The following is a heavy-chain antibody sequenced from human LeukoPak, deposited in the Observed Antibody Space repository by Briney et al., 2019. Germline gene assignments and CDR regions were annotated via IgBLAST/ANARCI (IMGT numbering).Heavy chain of an antibody. J-gene: IGHJ4*02. CDR1: GYTFTSYG. Sequence: ASVKVSCKASGYTFTSYGISWVRQAPGQGLEWMGWISAYNGNTNYAQKLQGRVTITTDESTSTAYMELSSLRSEDTAVYYCARFYCSSTSCSAPFDYWGQGTLVTVSS. CDR2: ISAYNGNT. V-gene: IGHV1-18*01. CDR3: ARFYCSSTSCSAPFDY. D-gene: IGHD2-2*01.